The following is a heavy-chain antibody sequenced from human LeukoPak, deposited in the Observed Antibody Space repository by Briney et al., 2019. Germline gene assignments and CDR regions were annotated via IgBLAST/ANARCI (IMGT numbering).Heavy chain of an antibody. D-gene: IGHD5/OR15-5a*01. CDR3: ARVARSAAHVVSTSRRYHFDY. J-gene: IGHJ4*02. V-gene: IGHV1-46*01. CDR1: GYTFTSYY. Sequence: ASVKVSCKASGYTFTSYYMHWVRQAPGQGLEWMGIINPTGGSTSYAQKFQGRVSMTRDTSTSTVYMELSSLRSEDTAVYYCARVARSAAHVVSTSRRYHFDYWGQGTLVTVPS. CDR2: INPTGGST.